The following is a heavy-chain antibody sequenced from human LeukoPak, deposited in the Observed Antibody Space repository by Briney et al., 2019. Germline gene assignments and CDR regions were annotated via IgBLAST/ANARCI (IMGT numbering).Heavy chain of an antibody. D-gene: IGHD3-22*01. CDR3: ARSQFHYYDSSGYTPLPLWY. V-gene: IGHV1-69*04. CDR1: GATVTSYA. CDR2: IIPIFGIA. Sequence: GASVKVSCKASGATVTSYAISWVRQAPGQGLEWMGRIIPIFGIANYAQKLQGRVTITADKSTSTAYMELSSLRSEETAVYYCARSQFHYYDSSGYTPLPLWYWGQGTLVTVSS. J-gene: IGHJ4*02.